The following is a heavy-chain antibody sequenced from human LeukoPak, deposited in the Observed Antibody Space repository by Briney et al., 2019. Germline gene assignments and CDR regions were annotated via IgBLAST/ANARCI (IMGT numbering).Heavy chain of an antibody. J-gene: IGHJ4*02. V-gene: IGHV3-20*04. CDR3: ARDRDDYVWGSYGY. Sequence: PGGSLRLSCAASGFTFDVYGMSWVRHAPGKGLEWVSGINWNGGSTGYADSVKGRFTISRDNAKNSLYLQMNSLRAEDTALYYCARDRDDYVWGSYGYWGQGTLVTVSS. D-gene: IGHD3-16*01. CDR1: GFTFDVYG. CDR2: INWNGGST.